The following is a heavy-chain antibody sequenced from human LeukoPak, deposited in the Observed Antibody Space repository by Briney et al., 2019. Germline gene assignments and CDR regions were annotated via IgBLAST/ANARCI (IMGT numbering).Heavy chain of an antibody. CDR3: ARDSGSYSSGWSIVGVSGWFDP. V-gene: IGHV4-39*02. D-gene: IGHD6-19*01. Sequence: PSETLSLTCTVSGGSISSSSYYWGWIRQPPGKGLEWIGSIYYSGSTYYNPSLKSRVTISVDTSKNQFSLKLSSVTAADTAVYYCARDSGSYSSGWSIVGVSGWFDPWGQGTLVTVSS. J-gene: IGHJ5*02. CDR1: GGSISSSSYY. CDR2: IYYSGST.